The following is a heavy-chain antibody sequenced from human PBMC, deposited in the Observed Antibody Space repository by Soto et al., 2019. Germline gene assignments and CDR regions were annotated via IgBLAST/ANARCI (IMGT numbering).Heavy chain of an antibody. J-gene: IGHJ3*02. CDR1: GYTFTSYY. Sequence: QVQLVQSGAEVKKPGASVKVSCKASGYTFTSYYMHWVRQAPGQGLEWMGIINPSGGSTSYAQKFQGRVTMTRDTSTRTVYMELSSLRSEDTAVYYCARGTRADVHQYGDYPHEGAFDIWGQGTMVTVSS. CDR3: ARGTRADVHQYGDYPHEGAFDI. V-gene: IGHV1-46*03. D-gene: IGHD4-17*01. CDR2: INPSGGST.